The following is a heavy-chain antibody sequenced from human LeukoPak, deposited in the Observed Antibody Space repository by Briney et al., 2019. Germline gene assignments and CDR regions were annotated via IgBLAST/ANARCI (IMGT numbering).Heavy chain of an antibody. Sequence: GASVKVSCKASGYTFTGYYMHWVRQAPGQGLEWMGWINPNSGGTNYAQKFQGRVTMTRDTSISTAYMELSRLRSDDTAVYYCATLGYCSSTSCSDYYYMDVWGKGTTVTVSS. D-gene: IGHD2-2*01. V-gene: IGHV1-2*02. CDR1: GYTFTGYY. CDR3: ATLGYCSSTSCSDYYYMDV. CDR2: INPNSGGT. J-gene: IGHJ6*03.